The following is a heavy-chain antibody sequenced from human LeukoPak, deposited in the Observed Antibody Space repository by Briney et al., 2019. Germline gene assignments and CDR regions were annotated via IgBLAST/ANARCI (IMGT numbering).Heavy chain of an antibody. CDR2: IFGSGGSL. J-gene: IGHJ4*02. Sequence: PGGSLRLSCEASGFTFGSHAMYWVRQAPGQGLEWVAGIFGSGGSLHYAESVKGRFTISRDNPRNTVYLQINSLRAEDTAVYYCGKTTVGYSSGQKPAWPVDYWGQGTLVTVSS. CDR3: GKTTVGYSSGQKPAWPVDY. CDR1: GFTFGSHA. V-gene: IGHV3-23*01. D-gene: IGHD5-18*01.